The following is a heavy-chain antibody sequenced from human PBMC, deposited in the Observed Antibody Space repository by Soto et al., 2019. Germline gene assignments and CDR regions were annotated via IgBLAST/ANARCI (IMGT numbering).Heavy chain of an antibody. J-gene: IGHJ3*02. CDR1: GYTVTTHY. V-gene: IGHV1-46*01. D-gene: IGHD3-3*01. CDR2: INPGSGAA. Sequence: QVQLVQSGAEVKKPGASVKISCTASGYTVTTHYMHWVRQAPGRGLEWMGAINPGSGAAKYTQTFQAGVTMTRVTSTNTVYMEMSALRSEDTAVFYCARGGEVGVAGSAAFDMWGQGTMVTVSS. CDR3: ARGGEVGVAGSAAFDM.